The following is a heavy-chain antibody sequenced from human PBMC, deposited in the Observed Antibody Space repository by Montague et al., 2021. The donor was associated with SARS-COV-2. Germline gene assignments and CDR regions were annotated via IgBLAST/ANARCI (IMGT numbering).Heavy chain of an antibody. CDR1: GGSFSGYY. J-gene: IGHJ6*03. CDR3: ARLGEGVVPAPILGVGPYYSYFYMDV. V-gene: IGHV4-34*01. D-gene: IGHD2-2*02. CDR2: INHSGSA. Sequence: SETLSLTCAVYGGSFSGYYWNWIRQPPGKGLEWIGEINHSGSANXNPSLKRRVTISVDTSKNQFSLKLNSVTAADTAVYYCARLGEGVVPAPILGVGPYYSYFYMDVWGKGATVTVSS.